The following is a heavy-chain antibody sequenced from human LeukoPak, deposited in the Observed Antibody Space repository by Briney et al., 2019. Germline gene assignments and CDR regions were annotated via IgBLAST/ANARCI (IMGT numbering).Heavy chain of an antibody. J-gene: IGHJ1*01. V-gene: IGHV1-2*02. CDR3: ASAYSSGWYYSGSEYFQH. D-gene: IGHD6-19*01. Sequence: GASVKVSCKASGYTFTGYYMHWVRQAPGQGLEWMGWINPNSGGTNYAQKFQGRVTITRNTSISTAYMELSSLRSEDTAVYYCASAYSSGWYYSGSEYFQHWGQGTLVTVSS. CDR1: GYTFTGYY. CDR2: INPNSGGT.